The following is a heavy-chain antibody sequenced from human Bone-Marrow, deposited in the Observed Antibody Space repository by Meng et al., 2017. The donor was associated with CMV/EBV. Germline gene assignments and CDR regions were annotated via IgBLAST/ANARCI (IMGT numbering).Heavy chain of an antibody. J-gene: IGHJ3*02. CDR3: ARVMGRNDAFDI. Sequence: SVKVSCKASGGTFSSYAISWVRQAPGRGLEWMGWIIPIFDTSNYAQKFQGRVTITTDESTSIVYMELSSLRSEDTAMYYCARVMGRNDAFDIWGQGTMVTVSS. CDR1: GGTFSSYA. V-gene: IGHV1-69*05. CDR2: IIPIFDTS. D-gene: IGHD3-10*01.